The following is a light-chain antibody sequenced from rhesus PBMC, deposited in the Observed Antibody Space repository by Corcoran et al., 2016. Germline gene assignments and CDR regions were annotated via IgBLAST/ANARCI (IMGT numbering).Light chain of an antibody. CDR3: QQNNSYPRT. Sequence: DIQMTQSPSSLSASVGDRVTITCRASQGISSYLAWYQQQLGKAPKLLIYTASTLQSGVPSRFSGSGSGTDFNLTISSLQPEDFGTYYCQQNNSYPRTFGQGTKVEIK. CDR2: TAS. CDR1: QGISSY. V-gene: IGKV1-25*01. J-gene: IGKJ1*01.